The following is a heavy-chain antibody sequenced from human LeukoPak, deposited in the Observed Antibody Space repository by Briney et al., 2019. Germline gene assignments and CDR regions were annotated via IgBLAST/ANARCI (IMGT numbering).Heavy chain of an antibody. Sequence: GASVKVSCKASGYTFTSYDINWVRQATGQGLEWMGWMNPNSGNTGYAQKFPGRVTMTRNTSISTAYMELSSLRSEDTAIYYCARDPGAPVRAFDIWGQGTLVTVSS. CDR1: GYTFTSYD. J-gene: IGHJ3*02. D-gene: IGHD3-10*01. CDR3: ARDPGAPVRAFDI. CDR2: MNPNSGNT. V-gene: IGHV1-8*01.